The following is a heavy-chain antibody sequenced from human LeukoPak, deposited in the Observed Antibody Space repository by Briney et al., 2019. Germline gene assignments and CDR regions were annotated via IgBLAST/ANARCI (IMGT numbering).Heavy chain of an antibody. CDR2: INPNSGGT. Sequence: VASVKVSCKASGYTFTGYYMHWVRQAPGQGLEWMGWINPNSGGTNYAQKFQGWVTMTRDTSISTAYMELRSLRSDDTAVYYCARDSVHMIVVALRYYFDYWGQGTLVTVSS. CDR1: GYTFTGYY. CDR3: ARDSVHMIVVALRYYFDY. V-gene: IGHV1-2*04. D-gene: IGHD3-22*01. J-gene: IGHJ4*02.